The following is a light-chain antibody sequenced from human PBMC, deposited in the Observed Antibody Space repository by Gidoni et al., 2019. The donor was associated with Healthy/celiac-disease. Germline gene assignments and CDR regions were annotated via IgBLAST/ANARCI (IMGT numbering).Light chain of an antibody. CDR1: QSVSSY. J-gene: IGKJ1*01. CDR3: QQRSNWQRT. CDR2: DAS. V-gene: IGKV3-11*01. Sequence: EIVFTQSPATLSLSPGERAPLSCRASQSVSSYLAWYQQKPGQDPRLLIYDASNRATGIPARLSGSWSGTDFTLTISSLEPEDFAVYYCQQRSNWQRTFXXXTKVEIK.